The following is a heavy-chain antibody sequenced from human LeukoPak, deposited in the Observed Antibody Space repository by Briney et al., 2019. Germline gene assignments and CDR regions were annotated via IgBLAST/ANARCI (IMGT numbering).Heavy chain of an antibody. CDR3: ARGSGYEHFDY. D-gene: IGHD5-12*01. Sequence: SQTLSLTCAISGDSVSSNCAAWNWIRQSPLRGLEWLGRTYYRSKWYNDYAVSVKSRITISADTSKNQLSLQLNSVTPEDTAVYYCARGSGYEHFDYWGQGTLVTVSS. J-gene: IGHJ4*02. CDR2: TYYRSKWYN. CDR1: GDSVSSNCAA. V-gene: IGHV6-1*01.